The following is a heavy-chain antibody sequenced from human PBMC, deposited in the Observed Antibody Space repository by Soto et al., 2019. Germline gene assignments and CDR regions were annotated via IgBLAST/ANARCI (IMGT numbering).Heavy chain of an antibody. J-gene: IGHJ5*02. CDR1: EFDFSNFA. V-gene: IGHV3-30-3*01. CDR2: ISYDGDTQ. Sequence: QVQLEESGGGVVQPGRSLRLSCSASEFDFSNFAMHLVRQAPGKGLVWMAVISYDGDTQYYADSAKGRFTITRDKSKNTLYLEMNCPTPEDTAESYCVRRKWNLTLRSPFDARGQRTVVTASS. CDR3: VRRKWNLTLRSPFDA. D-gene: IGHD3-9*01.